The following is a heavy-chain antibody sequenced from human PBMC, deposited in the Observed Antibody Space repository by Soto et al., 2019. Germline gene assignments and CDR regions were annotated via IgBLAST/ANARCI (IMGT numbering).Heavy chain of an antibody. J-gene: IGHJ6*02. V-gene: IGHV4-4*02. CDR2: IYHDGST. D-gene: IGHD3-22*01. CDR3: ARHYYYANNYYYDMDV. Sequence: SETLSLTCAVSGAAISSSNWWCGVRHPPGEGLVWTGDIYHDGSTNRNPPPKSRAATTVDNTKNQLSLMLISVTAAETAAYYYARHYYYANNYYYDMDVWGQGTTVTVSS. CDR1: GAAISSSNW.